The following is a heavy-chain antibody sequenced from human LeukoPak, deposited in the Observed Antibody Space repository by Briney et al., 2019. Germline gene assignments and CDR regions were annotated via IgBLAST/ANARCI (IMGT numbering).Heavy chain of an antibody. CDR3: ARDPLSYGGGDCYFDY. V-gene: IGHV3-30-3*01. Sequence: GGSLRLSCAASGFTFSRSAMHWVRQAPGKGLEWVTGISYDGSNKYYADSVKGRFTISRDNAKNSLYLQMNSLRAEDTAVYYCARDPLSYGGGDCYFDYWGQGTLVTVSS. CDR2: ISYDGSNK. CDR1: GFTFSRSA. J-gene: IGHJ4*02. D-gene: IGHD2-21*01.